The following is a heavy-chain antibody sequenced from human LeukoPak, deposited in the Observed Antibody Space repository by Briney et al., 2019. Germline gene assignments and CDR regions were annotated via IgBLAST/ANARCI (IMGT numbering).Heavy chain of an antibody. J-gene: IGHJ4*02. Sequence: GGSLRLSCAASGFTFSLYWMTWVRQSPGKGLEWVANIRQDGSEKYYADSVKGRFTISRDIAKQSVFLQMNSLRAEDTALYYCARLSAMVRGPEDIFYFEYWGLGTLVTVSS. CDR1: GFTFSLYW. CDR3: ARLSAMVRGPEDIFYFEY. V-gene: IGHV3-7*01. D-gene: IGHD3-10*01. CDR2: IRQDGSEK.